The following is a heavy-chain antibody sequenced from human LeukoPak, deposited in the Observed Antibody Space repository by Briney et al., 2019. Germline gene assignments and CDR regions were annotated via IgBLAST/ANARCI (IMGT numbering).Heavy chain of an antibody. CDR2: IYTSGST. CDR3: AREGRGP. V-gene: IGHV4-39*02. CDR1: GGSISTSNYY. J-gene: IGHJ5*02. Sequence: SETLSLTCTVSGGSISTSNYYWGWIRQPPGKGLEWIGRIYTSGSTNYNPSLKSRVTISVDTSKNQFSLKLSSVTAADTAVYYCAREGRGPWGQGTLVTVSS. D-gene: IGHD2-15*01.